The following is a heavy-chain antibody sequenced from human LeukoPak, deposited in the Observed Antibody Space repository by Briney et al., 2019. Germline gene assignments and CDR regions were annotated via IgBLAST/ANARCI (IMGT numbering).Heavy chain of an antibody. D-gene: IGHD2-15*01. CDR3: ARFGDCSDGICFYYIHY. V-gene: IGHV4-38-2*02. CDR2: IYHSGST. J-gene: IGHJ4*02. Sequence: SETLSLTCTVSGYSISSGYYWGWIRQPPGKGLEWIGSIYHSGSTYYNPSLKRRATISIATYKNQFFLQLSSVTAADTAVYYCARFGDCSDGICFYYIHYWGQGTLVTVSS. CDR1: GYSISSGYY.